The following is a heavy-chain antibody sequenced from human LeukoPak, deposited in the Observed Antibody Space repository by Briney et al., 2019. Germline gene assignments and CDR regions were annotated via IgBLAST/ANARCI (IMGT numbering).Heavy chain of an antibody. CDR1: GFTFSDYY. V-gene: IGHV3-11*06. CDR2: ISSSSSYT. CDR3: ARDGARTSVAGQYYYYYCMGV. Sequence: GGSLRLSCAASGFTFSDYYMSWIRQAPGKGLEWVSYISSSSSYTNYADSVKGRFTISRDNAKNSLYLQMNSLRAEDTAEYYCARDGARTSVAGQYYYYYCMGVGGKGTTVTVS. D-gene: IGHD6-19*01. J-gene: IGHJ6*04.